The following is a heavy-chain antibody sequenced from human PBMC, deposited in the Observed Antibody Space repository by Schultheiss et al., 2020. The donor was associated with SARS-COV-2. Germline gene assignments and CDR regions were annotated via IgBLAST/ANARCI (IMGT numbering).Heavy chain of an antibody. CDR1: GGSFSGYY. CDR2: IYSSGST. Sequence: SETLSLTCAVYGGSFSGYYWSWIRQPPGKRLEWIGYIYSSGSTYYNPSLKSRVTISVDTSKNQFSLKLSSVTAADTAVYYCAREVDTGGSDPWGQGSLVTVSS. CDR3: AREVDTGGSDP. V-gene: IGHV4-4*09. J-gene: IGHJ5*02. D-gene: IGHD5-18*01.